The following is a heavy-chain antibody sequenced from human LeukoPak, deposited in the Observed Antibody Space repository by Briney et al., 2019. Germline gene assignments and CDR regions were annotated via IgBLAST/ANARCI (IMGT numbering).Heavy chain of an antibody. CDR1: GYTFTSHD. V-gene: IGHV1-8*01. D-gene: IGHD3-10*01. Sequence: ASVKVSCKASGYTFTSHDINWVRQATGQGLEWMGWMNPNSGNTGYAQKFQDRVTMTRDTSTGTAYMDLSSLTSEDTAVYYCARNPAASGSFEYWGQGTLVTVSS. J-gene: IGHJ4*02. CDR3: ARNPAASGSFEY. CDR2: MNPNSGNT.